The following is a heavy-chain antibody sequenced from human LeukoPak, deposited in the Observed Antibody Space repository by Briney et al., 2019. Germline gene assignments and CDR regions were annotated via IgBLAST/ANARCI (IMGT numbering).Heavy chain of an antibody. CDR2: IIPIFGTA. CDR1: GGTFSSYA. CDR3: ARVSLWFGELYYFDY. Sequence: ASVKVSCTASGGTFSSYAISWVRQAPGQGLEWMGGIIPIFGTANYAQKFQGRVTITADESTSTAYMELSSLRSEDTAVYYCARVSLWFGELYYFDYWGQGTLVTVSS. J-gene: IGHJ4*02. V-gene: IGHV1-69*13. D-gene: IGHD3-10*01.